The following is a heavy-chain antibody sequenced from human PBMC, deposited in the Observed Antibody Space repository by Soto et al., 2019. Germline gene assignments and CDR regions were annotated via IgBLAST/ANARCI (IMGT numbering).Heavy chain of an antibody. CDR1: GFSLSNYA. V-gene: IGHV3-33*01. CDR2: IWSDGSNK. J-gene: IGHJ4*02. D-gene: IGHD3-9*01. Sequence: DLVESGGGVVHPGRSLRLSCATSGFSLSNYAIHWVRQAPGKGLEWVAVIWSDGSNKYYAESVKGRFSISRDNSKNTLYLQMNSLRAEDTAVYFCARDREGTGYYFDYWGQGTLVTVSS. CDR3: ARDREGTGYYFDY.